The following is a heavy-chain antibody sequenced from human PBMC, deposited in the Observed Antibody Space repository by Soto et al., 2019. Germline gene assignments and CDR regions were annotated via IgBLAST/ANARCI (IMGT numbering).Heavy chain of an antibody. V-gene: IGHV4-34*01. CDR3: ARGLGCSGGSCYDYYYYYMDV. CDR2: INHSGST. Sequence: QVQLQQWGAGLLKPSETLSLTCAVYGGSFSGYYWSWIRQPPGKGLEWIGEINHSGSTNYNPSLTSRVTISVDTSKNQFSLKLSSVTAADTAVYYCARGLGCSGGSCYDYYYYYMDVWGKGTTVTVSS. D-gene: IGHD2-15*01. CDR1: GGSFSGYY. J-gene: IGHJ6*03.